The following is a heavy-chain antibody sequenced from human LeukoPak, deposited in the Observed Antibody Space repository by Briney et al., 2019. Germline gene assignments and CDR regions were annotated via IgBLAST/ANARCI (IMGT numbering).Heavy chain of an antibody. V-gene: IGHV3-9*01. CDR2: ISANSANI. D-gene: IGHD2-2*01. CDR3: ARDFCTGCNYYLYGMDV. Sequence: PGGSLRLSCAASGFTFDDYVMHWVRQAPGRGLEWVSGISANSANIGYADSVKGRFTLSRDNAKNSLYLQMNSLRTEDTALYYCARDFCTGCNYYLYGMDVWGRGTTVTVSS. CDR1: GFTFDDYV. J-gene: IGHJ6*02.